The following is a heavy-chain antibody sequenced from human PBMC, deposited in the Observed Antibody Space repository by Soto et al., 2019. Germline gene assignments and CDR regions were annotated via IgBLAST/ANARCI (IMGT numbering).Heavy chain of an antibody. D-gene: IGHD4-4*01. CDR1: GYTFTNYG. CDR3: ARDRARMTTVTRDFDY. Sequence: ASVKVSCKASGYTFTNYGISWVRQAPGQGLEWMGWIRPNNGNTNYAQKFQGRVTMTTDTSTSTAYMELRSLGSDDTAVYYCARDRARMTTVTRDFDYWGQGTLVTVSS. CDR2: IRPNNGNT. J-gene: IGHJ4*02. V-gene: IGHV1-18*01.